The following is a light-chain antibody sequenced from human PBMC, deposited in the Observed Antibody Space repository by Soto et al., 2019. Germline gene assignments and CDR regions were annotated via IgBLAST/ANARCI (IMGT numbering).Light chain of an antibody. V-gene: IGLV2-14*01. CDR3: TSYTSSIALV. CDR1: SSDVGGYNY. J-gene: IGLJ2*01. Sequence: QSALTQPASVSGSPGQSITISCTGTSSDVGGYNYVSWYQQHPGKAPKLMIYDVSNRPSGVSNRFSGSKSGNTASLTISGLPEDDAADYCSTSYTSSIALVFGGGTKLTVL. CDR2: DVS.